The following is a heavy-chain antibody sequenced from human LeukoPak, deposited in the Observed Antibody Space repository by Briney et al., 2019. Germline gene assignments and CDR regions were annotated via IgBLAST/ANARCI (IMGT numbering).Heavy chain of an antibody. J-gene: IGHJ3*02. CDR3: ARVPYYDILTGYFLHAFDI. CDR2: IYYSGST. V-gene: IGHV4-39*07. CDR1: GGSISSSSYY. Sequence: SETLSLTCTVSGGSISSSSYYWGWIRQPPGKGLEWIGSIYYSGSTYYNPSLKSRVTISVDTSKNQFSLKLSSVTAADTAVYYCARVPYYDILTGYFLHAFDIWGQGTMVAVSS. D-gene: IGHD3-9*01.